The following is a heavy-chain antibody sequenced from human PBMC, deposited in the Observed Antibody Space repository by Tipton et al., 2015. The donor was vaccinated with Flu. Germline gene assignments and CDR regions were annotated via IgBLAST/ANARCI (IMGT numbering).Heavy chain of an antibody. CDR2: LDSTSRYI. Sequence: SLRLSCAASGFTFSSYTMSWVRQAPGKGLEWVSSLDSTSRYIYYADSVKGRFTISRDNAKNSLYLQMNSLTAEDTAVYYCARSPPDYESQSLSDYWGQGALVTVSS. CDR3: ARSPPDYESQSLSDY. D-gene: IGHD3-22*01. V-gene: IGHV3-21*01. CDR1: GFTFSSYT. J-gene: IGHJ4*02.